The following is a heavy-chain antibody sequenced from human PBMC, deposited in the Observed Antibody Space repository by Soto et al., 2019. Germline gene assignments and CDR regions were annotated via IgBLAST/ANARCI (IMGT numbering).Heavy chain of an antibody. CDR3: VRHDWNGVDY. D-gene: IGHD1-1*01. CDR1: GGSISSSSYY. V-gene: IGHV4-39*01. J-gene: IGHJ4*02. CDR2: IYYSGST. Sequence: SETLSLTCTVSGGSISSSSYYWGWIRQPPGKGLEWIGSIYYSGSTYYNPSLKSRVTISVDTSKNQFSLKLSSVTAADTAVYYCVRHDWNGVDYWGQGTLVTVSS.